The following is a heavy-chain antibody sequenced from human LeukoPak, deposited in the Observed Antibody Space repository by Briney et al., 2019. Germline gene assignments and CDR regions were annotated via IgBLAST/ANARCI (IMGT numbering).Heavy chain of an antibody. Sequence: PGGSLRLSCAASGFTFSDYYMSWIREAPGKGLEWISYIASSGSTTEYHADSVKGRFTISRDNAKSSLYLQMNSLRAEDTAIYYCARVRMWSGEFLWGQGTLVTVSS. CDR1: GFTFSDYY. CDR3: ARVRMWSGEFL. D-gene: IGHD3-10*01. J-gene: IGHJ4*02. CDR2: IASSGSTTE. V-gene: IGHV3-11*01.